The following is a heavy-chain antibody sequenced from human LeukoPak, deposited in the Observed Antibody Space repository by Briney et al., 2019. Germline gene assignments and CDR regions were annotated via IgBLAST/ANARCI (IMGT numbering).Heavy chain of an antibody. Sequence: GASLRLSCAASGFTFSSYAMHWVRQAPGKGLEWVAVISYDGSNKYYADSVKGRFTISRDNSKNTLYLQMNSLRAEDTAVYYCARHEYYDFWSGYYTKPFDYWGQGTLVTVSS. J-gene: IGHJ4*02. D-gene: IGHD3-3*01. V-gene: IGHV3-30-3*01. CDR1: GFTFSSYA. CDR3: ARHEYYDFWSGYYTKPFDY. CDR2: ISYDGSNK.